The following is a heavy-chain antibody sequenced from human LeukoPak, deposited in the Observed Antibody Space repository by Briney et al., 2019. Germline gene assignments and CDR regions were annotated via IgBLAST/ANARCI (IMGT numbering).Heavy chain of an antibody. J-gene: IGHJ4*02. D-gene: IGHD6-6*01. V-gene: IGHV3-23*01. CDR2: ISAGGVNT. Sequence: GGSLRLSCTASGFRFGVFAMIWVRQAPGRGLEWVSSISAGGVNTHYADRVKGRFTVSRDNSKSSMYLQMDSLRVEDTAVYFCAKDPVHLSRNSDNWGQGTLVSVSA. CDR1: GFRFGVFA. CDR3: AKDPVHLSRNSDN.